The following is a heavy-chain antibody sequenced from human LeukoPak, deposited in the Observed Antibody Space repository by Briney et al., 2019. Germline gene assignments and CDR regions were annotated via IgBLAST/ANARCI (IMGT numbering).Heavy chain of an antibody. CDR3: AGTSSWYLTDDAFDI. CDR2: IYYSGST. CDR1: GGSISSYY. V-gene: IGHV4-59*01. Sequence: PSETLSLTCTVSGGSISSYYWSWIRQPPGKGLEWIGYIYYSGSTNYSPSLKSRVTISVDTSKNQFSLKLSSVTAADTAVYYCAGTSSWYLTDDAFDIWGQGTMVTVSS. D-gene: IGHD6-13*01. J-gene: IGHJ3*02.